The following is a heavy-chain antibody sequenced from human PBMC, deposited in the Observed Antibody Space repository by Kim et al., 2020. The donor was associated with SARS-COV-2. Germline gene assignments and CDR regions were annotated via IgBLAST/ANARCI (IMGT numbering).Heavy chain of an antibody. J-gene: IGHJ5*02. CDR3: ARHDTAMPRGGHWFDP. CDR1: GYSFTSYW. V-gene: IGHV5-10-1*01. D-gene: IGHD5-18*01. Sequence: GESLKISCKGSGYSFTSYWISWVRQMPGKGLEWMGRIDPSDSYTNYSPSFQGHVTISADKSISTAYLQWSSLKASDTAMYYCARHDTAMPRGGHWFDPWGQGTLVTVSS. CDR2: IDPSDSYT.